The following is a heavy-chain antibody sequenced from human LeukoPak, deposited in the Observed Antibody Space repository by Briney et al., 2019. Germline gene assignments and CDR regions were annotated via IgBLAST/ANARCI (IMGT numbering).Heavy chain of an antibody. CDR3: ARHRATMVRRLIIHDAFDI. CDR2: IYQSEGS. D-gene: IGHD3-10*01. V-gene: IGHV4-30-2*01. CDR1: GGSINNGDYS. J-gene: IGHJ3*02. Sequence: PSETLSLTCAVSGGSINNGDYSWSWIRQPPGKGLGWIGYIYQSEGSYYNPSLKSRVTISVDRSKNQFSLKLSSVTAADTAVYYCARHRATMVRRLIIHDAFDIWGQGTMVTVSS.